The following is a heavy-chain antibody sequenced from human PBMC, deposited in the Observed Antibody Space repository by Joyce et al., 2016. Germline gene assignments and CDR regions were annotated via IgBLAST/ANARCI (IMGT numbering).Heavy chain of an antibody. CDR1: GFNFGNYA. CDR3: SRYHPNDY. Sequence: EVQLVQSGGGLVQPGRSLRLSCTASGFNFGNYAISWFRQAPGKGLEWLGFIRSKVYGETTESAASVKGRFTVSRDDSKFIAYLQMNSLRTEDTAIYYCSRYHPNDYWGQGTLVTVSS. CDR2: IRSKVYGETT. V-gene: IGHV3-49*03. J-gene: IGHJ4*02.